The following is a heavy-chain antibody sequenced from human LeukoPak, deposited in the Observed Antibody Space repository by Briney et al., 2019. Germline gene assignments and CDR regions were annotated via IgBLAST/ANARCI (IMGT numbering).Heavy chain of an antibody. CDR1: GGSISSSSYY. Sequence: SETLSLTCTVSGGSISSSSYYWGWIRQPPGKGLEWIGSIYYSGSTYYNPSLKSRVTISVDTSKNQFSLKLSSVTAADTAVYYCARRERITMEPDAFDIWGQGTMVTVSS. D-gene: IGHD3-10*01. J-gene: IGHJ3*02. V-gene: IGHV4-39*07. CDR3: ARRERITMEPDAFDI. CDR2: IYYSGST.